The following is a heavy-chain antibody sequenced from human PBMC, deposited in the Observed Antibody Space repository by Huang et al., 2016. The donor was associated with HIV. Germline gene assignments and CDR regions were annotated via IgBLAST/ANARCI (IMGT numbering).Heavy chain of an antibody. V-gene: IGHV4-34*01. CDR2: INNGGST. CDR3: VRGPRYVSADWYARLRNYWFFDL. D-gene: IGHD3-9*01. Sequence: QQQLQQWGAGLLKPSETLSLTCAVYGGSFTYYYWGWIRQPPGKGLEWIGEINNGGSTHYNPSRKSRVTISLDTSKNQVSLKLTSVSAADTAVYYCVRGPRYVSADWYARLRNYWFFDLWGRGSLVSVSS. CDR1: GGSFTYYY. J-gene: IGHJ2*01.